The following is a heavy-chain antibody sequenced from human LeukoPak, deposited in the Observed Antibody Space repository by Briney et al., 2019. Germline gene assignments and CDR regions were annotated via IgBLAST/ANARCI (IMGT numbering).Heavy chain of an antibody. Sequence: SETLSLTCTVSGGSISSYYWSWIRQPPGKGLEWIGYIYYSGSTNYNPSLKSRVTISVDTSKNQFSLKLSSVTAADTAVYYCAREAGDPRSGHPGRAFDYWGQGTLVTVS. CDR2: IYYSGST. V-gene: IGHV4-59*12. D-gene: IGHD3-3*01. CDR3: AREAGDPRSGHPGRAFDY. J-gene: IGHJ4*02. CDR1: GGSISSYY.